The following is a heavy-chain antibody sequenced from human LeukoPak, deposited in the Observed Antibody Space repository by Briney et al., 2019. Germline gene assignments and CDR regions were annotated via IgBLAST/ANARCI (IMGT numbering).Heavy chain of an antibody. CDR1: GFTFSSYA. V-gene: IGHV3-23*01. Sequence: QTGGSLRLSCAASGFTFSSYAMSWVRQAPGKGLEWVSAISVSGGGTYYADSVKGRFTISRDNSKNTLYLQMNSLRAEDTAVYYCAKGRVVATIIDYWGQGTLVTVSS. D-gene: IGHD5-12*01. CDR2: ISVSGGGT. CDR3: AKGRVVATIIDY. J-gene: IGHJ4*02.